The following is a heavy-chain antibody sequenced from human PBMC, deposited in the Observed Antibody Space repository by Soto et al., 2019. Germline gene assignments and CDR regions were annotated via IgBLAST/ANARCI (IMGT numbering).Heavy chain of an antibody. CDR3: ARSQEVVVVPAAPIDY. V-gene: IGHV1-46*01. CDR2: INPSGGGT. CDR1: GYTFSNYY. Sequence: QVQLVQSGAEVKKPGASVKLSCKTSGYTFSNYYINWVRQAPGQGLQWMGRINPSGGGTIYAQNFPGRVTMTRVTYTSTVYMDLSSLSSEATAVYYCARSQEVVVVPAAPIDYWGQGTLVTVSS. J-gene: IGHJ4*02. D-gene: IGHD2-15*01.